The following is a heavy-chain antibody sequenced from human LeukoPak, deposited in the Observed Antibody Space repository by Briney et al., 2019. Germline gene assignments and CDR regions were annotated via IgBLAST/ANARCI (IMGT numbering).Heavy chain of an antibody. CDR3: ASNMGYYYDSSGYPVRSDAFDI. CDR2: IYYSGST. D-gene: IGHD3-22*01. J-gene: IGHJ3*02. Sequence: SETLSLTCTVSGGSISSYYWSWIRQPPGKGLEWIGYIYYSGSTNYNPSLKSRFTISVDTSKTQFSLKLSSVTAADTAVYYCASNMGYYYDSSGYPVRSDAFDIWGQGTMVTVSS. CDR1: GGSISSYY. V-gene: IGHV4-59*08.